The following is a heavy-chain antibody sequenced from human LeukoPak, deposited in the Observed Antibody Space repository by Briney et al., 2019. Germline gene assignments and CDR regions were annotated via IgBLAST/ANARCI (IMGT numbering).Heavy chain of an antibody. J-gene: IGHJ4*02. Sequence: PSETLSLTCTVSGGSISSSSYYWGWIRQPPGKGLEWIGSIYYSGSTYYNPSLKSRVTISVDTSKNQFSLKLSSVTAADTAVYYCARVPYRPVGYFDYWGQGTLVTVSS. V-gene: IGHV4-39*07. CDR3: ARVPYRPVGYFDY. CDR2: IYYSGST. D-gene: IGHD1-26*01. CDR1: GGSISSSSYY.